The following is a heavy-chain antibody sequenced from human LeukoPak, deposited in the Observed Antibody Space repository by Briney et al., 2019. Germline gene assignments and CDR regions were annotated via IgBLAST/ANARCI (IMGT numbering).Heavy chain of an antibody. CDR3: ARRVAAAAAGPGYFDY. Sequence: PSETLSLTCTVSGGSISRSGYYWGWIRQPPGKGLEWLGSTTYSGNAYYYPSLKSRVTISVDTSKNQFSLKLSSVTAADTAVYYCARRVAAAAAGPGYFDYWGQGTLVTVSS. V-gene: IGHV4-39*01. CDR1: GGSISRSGYY. J-gene: IGHJ4*02. D-gene: IGHD6-13*01. CDR2: TTYSGNA.